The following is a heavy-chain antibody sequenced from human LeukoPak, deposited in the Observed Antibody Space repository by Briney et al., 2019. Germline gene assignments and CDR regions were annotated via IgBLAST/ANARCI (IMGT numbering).Heavy chain of an antibody. CDR2: INHNGNT. J-gene: IGHJ3*02. D-gene: IGHD6-6*01. Sequence: PGGSLRLSCGASGFTFSNYWTWIRQPPGKGLEWIGEINHNGNTNYNPSLKSRVTISVDTSKDQFSLKLSSVTAADTAVYYCARHGLVAARHAFDIWDQGAMVTVSS. CDR3: ARHGLVAARHAFDI. V-gene: IGHV4-34*01. CDR1: GFTFSNY.